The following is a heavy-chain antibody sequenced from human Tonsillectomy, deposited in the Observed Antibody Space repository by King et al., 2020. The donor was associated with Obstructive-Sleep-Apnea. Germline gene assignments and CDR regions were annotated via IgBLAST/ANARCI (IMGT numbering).Heavy chain of an antibody. CDR2: ISYDGSNK. D-gene: IGHD3-3*01. CDR1: GFTFSSYA. J-gene: IGHJ6*04. V-gene: IGHV3-30*04. Sequence: VQLVESGGGVVQPGRSLRLSCAASGFTFSSYAMHWVRQAPGKGLEWVAVISYDGSNKYYADSVKGRFTISRDNSKNTLYLQMNSLRAEDTAVYYCARDLDDFWSGFNSEDYYYGMDVWGKGTTVTVSS. CDR3: ARDLDDFWSGFNSEDYYYGMDV.